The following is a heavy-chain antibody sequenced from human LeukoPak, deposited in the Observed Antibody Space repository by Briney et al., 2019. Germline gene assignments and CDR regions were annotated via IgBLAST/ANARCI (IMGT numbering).Heavy chain of an antibody. Sequence: TGGSLRLSCAVSGFTFSTYTMNWVRQAPGKGLEWVSSISSSSNYIYYADSVRGRFTISRDNAKNSLSLQMNSLRAEDTAVYYCAKDSAWDGDHLFYYWGQGTLVTVSS. CDR2: ISSSSNYI. CDR3: AKDSAWDGDHLFYY. D-gene: IGHD4-17*01. V-gene: IGHV3-21*01. CDR1: GFTFSTYT. J-gene: IGHJ4*02.